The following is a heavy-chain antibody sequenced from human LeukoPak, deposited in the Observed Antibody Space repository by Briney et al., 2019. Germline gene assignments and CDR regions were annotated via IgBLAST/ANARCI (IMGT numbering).Heavy chain of an antibody. Sequence: SETLSLTCTVSGVSISSYYWSWIRQPPGKGLEWIGYIYYSGSTNYNPSLKSRVTISVDTSKNQFSLKLSSVTAADTAVYYCAREGIAAAGEELFDYWGQGTLVTVSS. J-gene: IGHJ4*02. V-gene: IGHV4-59*01. D-gene: IGHD6-13*01. CDR2: IYYSGST. CDR3: AREGIAAAGEELFDY. CDR1: GVSISSYY.